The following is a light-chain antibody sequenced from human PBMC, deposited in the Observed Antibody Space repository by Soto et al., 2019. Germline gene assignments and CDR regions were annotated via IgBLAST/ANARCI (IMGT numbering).Light chain of an antibody. CDR1: QDINIY. J-gene: IGKJ5*01. CDR3: QQYDILPIT. Sequence: DIQITQSPSSLFASVGDRVTITCQATQDINIYLNWYQQKPGKAPNLLIYDASNLEIGVPSRFSGSGYETHFTFNISSLQTEDIGTYYCQQYDILPITFGRGTRLEIK. CDR2: DAS. V-gene: IGKV1-33*01.